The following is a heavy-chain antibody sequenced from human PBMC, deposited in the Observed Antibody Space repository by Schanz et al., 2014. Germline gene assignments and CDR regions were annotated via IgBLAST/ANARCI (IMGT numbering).Heavy chain of an antibody. Sequence: DVQLVESGGGLVQPGGSLRLSCAASGFTFISSAMSWVRQAPGKGLEWVSRLNFDETYTSYADSVKGRFTISRDNAKNTVYLQMTSLRVEDTAVYYCARGGADSAMAHEYWGRGTLVTVSS. D-gene: IGHD5-18*01. CDR3: ARGGADSAMAHEY. CDR1: GFTFISSA. V-gene: IGHV3-74*02. CDR2: LNFDETYT. J-gene: IGHJ4*02.